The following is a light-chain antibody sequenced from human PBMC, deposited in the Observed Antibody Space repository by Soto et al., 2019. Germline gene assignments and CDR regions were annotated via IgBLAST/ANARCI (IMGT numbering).Light chain of an antibody. CDR3: QQRTKWWT. V-gene: IGKV3-11*01. J-gene: IGKJ1*01. Sequence: DIVLTQSPVTLSLSPGDTATLSCRASQSVSNYLAWYQQRPGQPPRLLIYDASTRASGIPPRFSASGSGTDFTLVISSLEPEDFAIYYCQQRTKWWTFGQGTKVEV. CDR2: DAS. CDR1: QSVSNY.